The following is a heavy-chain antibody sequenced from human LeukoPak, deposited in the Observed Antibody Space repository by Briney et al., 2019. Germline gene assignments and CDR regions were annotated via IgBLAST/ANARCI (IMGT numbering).Heavy chain of an antibody. CDR1: EFTFSTYA. D-gene: IGHD6-13*01. J-gene: IGHJ4*02. Sequence: GGSLRLSCAASEFTFSTYAMTWVRQAPGKGLEWVSLISGGGGSTSYADSVKGRFAISRDNSKNTLYLQMNSLRAEDTAVYYCAKGYSSSWPWYFDYWGQGTLVTVSS. CDR3: AKGYSSSWPWYFDY. CDR2: ISGGGGST. V-gene: IGHV3-23*01.